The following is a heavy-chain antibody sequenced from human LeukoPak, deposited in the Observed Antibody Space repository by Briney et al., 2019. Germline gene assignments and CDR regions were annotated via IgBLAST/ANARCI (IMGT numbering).Heavy chain of an antibody. D-gene: IGHD4-17*01. CDR2: ITSSSGYI. V-gene: IGHV3-21*01. J-gene: IGHJ4*02. CDR3: ASLMTAVTIPDY. CDR1: GFTFSSYS. Sequence: PGGSLRLSCAASGFTFSSYSMNWVRQAPGKGLEWVSSITSSSGYIYYADSVRGRLTISRDNAKNSLYLQMNSLRAEDTAVYYCASLMTAVTIPDYWGQGTLVTVSS.